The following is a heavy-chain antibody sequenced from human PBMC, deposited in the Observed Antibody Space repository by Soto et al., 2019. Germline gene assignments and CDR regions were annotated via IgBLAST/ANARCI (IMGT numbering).Heavy chain of an antibody. V-gene: IGHV4-59*13. CDR3: ASSQWLVPWFDY. Sequence: SETLSLTCTVSGGSISSYYWSWIRQPPGKGLEWIGYIYYSGSTNYNPSLKSRVTISVDTSKNQFSLKLSSVTAADTAVYYCASSQWLVPWFDYWGQGTLVTVSS. CDR2: IYYSGST. J-gene: IGHJ4*02. D-gene: IGHD6-19*01. CDR1: GGSISSYY.